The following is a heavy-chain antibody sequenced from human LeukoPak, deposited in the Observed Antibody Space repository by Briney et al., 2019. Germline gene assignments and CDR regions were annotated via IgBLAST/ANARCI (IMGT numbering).Heavy chain of an antibody. D-gene: IGHD6-19*01. V-gene: IGHV3-43*02. CDR3: ARESESSGWYDY. Sequence: GGSLGLSCAALGFMFHDYAIHWVRQAPGKGLEWVSLISGDGGSTFYADSVKGRFTISSDNSKNSLYLQMNSLRSDDTALYYCARESESSGWYDYWGQGTLVTVSS. CDR2: ISGDGGST. J-gene: IGHJ4*02. CDR1: GFMFHDYA.